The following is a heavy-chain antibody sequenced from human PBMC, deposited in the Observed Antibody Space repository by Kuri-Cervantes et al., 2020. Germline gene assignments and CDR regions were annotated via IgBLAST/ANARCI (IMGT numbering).Heavy chain of an antibody. CDR1: GGSISSYY. CDR3: ARLVSTYYDFWSGYYLNWFDP. V-gene: IGHV4-59*05. Sequence: SETLSLTCTVSGGSISSYYWSWIRQPAGKGLEWIGSIYYSGSTYYNPSLKSRVTISVDTSKNQFSLKLSSVTAADTAVYYCARLVSTYYDFWSGYYLNWFDPWGQGTLVTVSS. D-gene: IGHD3-3*01. CDR2: IYYSGST. J-gene: IGHJ5*02.